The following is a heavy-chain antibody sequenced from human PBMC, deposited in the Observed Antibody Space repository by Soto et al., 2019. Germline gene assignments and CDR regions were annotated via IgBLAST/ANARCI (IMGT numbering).Heavy chain of an antibody. Sequence: QVQRQESGPGLVKPLETLSITCAVSGGSITGFYWRWIRQPPGKGLEWIGYIYYNGATNYNPSLKSRVTMSLDTSKNQLSLMLDSVTAADTAVYYCARGMNSKIGLFDLCGQGNLVAVSA. CDR3: ARGMNSKIGLFDL. CDR1: GGSITGFY. CDR2: IYYNGAT. J-gene: IGHJ4*02. V-gene: IGHV4-59*01. D-gene: IGHD3-10*01.